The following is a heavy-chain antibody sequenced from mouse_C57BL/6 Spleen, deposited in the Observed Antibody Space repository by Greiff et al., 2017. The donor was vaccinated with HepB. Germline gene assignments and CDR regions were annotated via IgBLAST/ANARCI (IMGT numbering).Heavy chain of an antibody. CDR1: GYTFTSYG. V-gene: IGHV1-81*01. J-gene: IGHJ4*01. D-gene: IGHD4-1*01. Sequence: QVQLKESGAELARPGASVKLSCKASGYTFTSYGISWVKQRTGQGLEWIGEIYPRSGNTYYNEKFKGKATLTADKSSSTAYMELRSLTSEDSAVYFCARVLGREDYAMDYWGQGTSVTVSS. CDR2: IYPRSGNT. CDR3: ARVLGREDYAMDY.